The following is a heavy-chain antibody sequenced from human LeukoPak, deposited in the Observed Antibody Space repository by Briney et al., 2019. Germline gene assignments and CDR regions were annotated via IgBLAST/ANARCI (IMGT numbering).Heavy chain of an antibody. CDR2: MQYSGAT. CDR1: GASISRYY. Sequence: SETLSLTCTVSGASISRYYWSWIRQSPGMGLECIAYMQYSGATNYNPSLKSRVTISVDTSKNQFSLKLSSVTAADTAVYYCATDNSYGPGSYYTWGQGTLVTVSS. V-gene: IGHV4-59*01. D-gene: IGHD3-10*01. J-gene: IGHJ4*02. CDR3: ATDNSYGPGSYYT.